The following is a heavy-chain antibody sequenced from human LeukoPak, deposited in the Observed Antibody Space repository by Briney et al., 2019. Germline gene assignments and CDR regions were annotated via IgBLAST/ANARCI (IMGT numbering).Heavy chain of an antibody. CDR3: ARGALILPYAFDI. J-gene: IGHJ3*02. Sequence: PSETLSLTCTVSGGSISSYYWSWIRQPPGKGLEWIGYIYSSGSTNYNPSLRSRVTISVDTSKNQFSLKLSSVTAADTAVYYCARGALILPYAFDIWGQGTMVTVSS. V-gene: IGHV4-59*01. CDR1: GGSISSYY. D-gene: IGHD2-15*01. CDR2: IYSSGST.